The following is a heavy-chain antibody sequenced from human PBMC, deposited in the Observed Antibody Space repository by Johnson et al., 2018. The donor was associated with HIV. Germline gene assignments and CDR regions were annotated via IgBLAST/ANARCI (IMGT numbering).Heavy chain of an antibody. J-gene: IGHJ3*02. D-gene: IGHD6-25*01. CDR3: ASLAAQDAFDI. V-gene: IGHV3-7*03. CDR1: GFTFDDYA. Sequence: VQLVESGGGVVRPGGSLRLSCAASGFTFDDYAMHWVRQAPGKGLEWVANIKQDGSEKYYMDSVKGRFTISRDNAKNSLYLQMNSLRAEDTALYYCASLAAQDAFDIWGKGQWSPSLQ. CDR2: IKQDGSEK.